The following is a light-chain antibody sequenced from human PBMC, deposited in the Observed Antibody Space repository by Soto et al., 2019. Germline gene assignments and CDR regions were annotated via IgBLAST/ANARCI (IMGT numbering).Light chain of an antibody. CDR2: VVS. V-gene: IGLV2-23*02. Sequence: QSALTQPASVSGSPGQSITISCTGTSSDVGSYNLVSWYQQHPGKAPKLMIYVVSKRPSGVSNRVSGSKSGNTASLTLSGLHAEDEADYDCGSYAGSSTPDVFGTGTKVTGL. CDR1: SSDVGSYNL. J-gene: IGLJ1*01. CDR3: GSYAGSSTPDV.